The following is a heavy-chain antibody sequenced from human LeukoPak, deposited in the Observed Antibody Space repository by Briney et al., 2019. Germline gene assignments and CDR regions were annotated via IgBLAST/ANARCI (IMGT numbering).Heavy chain of an antibody. CDR2: IYYSGST. J-gene: IGHJ4*02. CDR3: ARDGGYSGYAYYFDY. V-gene: IGHV4-59*01. D-gene: IGHD5-12*01. CDR1: GGSINSYY. Sequence: SETLSLTCTVSGGSINSYYWSWIRQPPGKGLEWIGYIYYSGSTNYNPSLKSRLTISVDTSKNQFSLKLTSVTAADTALYYCARDGGYSGYAYYFDYWGQGTLVTVSS.